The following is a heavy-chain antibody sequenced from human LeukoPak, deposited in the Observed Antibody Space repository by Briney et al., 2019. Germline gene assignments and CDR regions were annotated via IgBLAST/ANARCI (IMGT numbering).Heavy chain of an antibody. D-gene: IGHD2-15*01. Sequence: GASVKVSCKASGYTFTSYDINWVRQATGQGLEWMGWMNPNSGNTGYAQKFQGRVTMTRNTSISTAYMELSSLRSEDTAVYYCAIRSNCSGGSCYALDFDYWGQGTLVTVSS. CDR1: GYTFTSYD. CDR3: AIRSNCSGGSCYALDFDY. V-gene: IGHV1-8*01. CDR2: MNPNSGNT. J-gene: IGHJ4*02.